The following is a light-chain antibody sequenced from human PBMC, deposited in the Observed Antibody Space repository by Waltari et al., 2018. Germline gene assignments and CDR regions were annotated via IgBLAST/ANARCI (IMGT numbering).Light chain of an antibody. CDR3: GTWDSSLSVVV. CDR1: RSNLGNNY. Sequence: QSVLTQPPSVSAAPGQTVTIPRSGRRSNLGNNYVSWYQQLPGTAPKLLIYDNDKRPSKIPDRFSASKSGTSANLGITGLQTGDEADYYCGTWDSSLSVVVFGGGTNLTVL. J-gene: IGLJ2*01. V-gene: IGLV1-51*01. CDR2: DND.